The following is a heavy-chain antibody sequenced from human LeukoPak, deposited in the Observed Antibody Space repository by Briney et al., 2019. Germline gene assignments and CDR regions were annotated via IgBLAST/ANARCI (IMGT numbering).Heavy chain of an antibody. V-gene: IGHV4-59*01. CDR2: ISYSGST. D-gene: IGHD6-13*01. CDR1: GGSINSYY. Sequence: SETLSLTCTVSGGSINSYYWSWIRQTPGKGLEWIGYISYSGSTNYNPSLKSRVTISVDTSKNQFSLKLSSVTAADTAVYYCARSITSSWYGDFQHWGQGTLVTVSS. J-gene: IGHJ1*01. CDR3: ARSITSSWYGDFQH.